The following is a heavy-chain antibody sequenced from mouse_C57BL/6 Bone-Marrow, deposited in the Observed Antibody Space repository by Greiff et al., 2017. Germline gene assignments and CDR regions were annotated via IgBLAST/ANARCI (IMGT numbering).Heavy chain of an antibody. D-gene: IGHD3-2*02. Sequence: QVQLQQSGAELAKPGASVKLSCKASGYTFTSYWMHWVKQRPGQGLEWIGYINPSSGYTKYNQKFKDKATLTADKSSSTAYMQLSSLTYEDSAVYYCARSPLQLSLRGGYFDYWGQGTTLTVSS. CDR2: INPSSGYT. CDR1: GYTFTSYW. J-gene: IGHJ2*01. V-gene: IGHV1-7*01. CDR3: ARSPLQLSLRGGYFDY.